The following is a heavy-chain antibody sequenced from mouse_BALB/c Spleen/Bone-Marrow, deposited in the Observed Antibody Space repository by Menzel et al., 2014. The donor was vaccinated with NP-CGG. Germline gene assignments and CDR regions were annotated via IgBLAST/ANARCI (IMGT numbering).Heavy chain of an antibody. V-gene: IGHV5-6-5*01. CDR3: ARDYYGSSHFDY. CDR1: GFTFSSFV. D-gene: IGHD1-1*01. J-gene: IGHJ2*01. Sequence: EVQLVESGGGLVQPGGSLKLSCAASGFTFSSFVMSWVRQTPEKRLEWVASISSGGSMYYSDSVKGRFIISRDNARNILYLQIISLRSEDTARYYCARDYYGSSHFDYWGQGSTLTVSS. CDR2: ISSGGSM.